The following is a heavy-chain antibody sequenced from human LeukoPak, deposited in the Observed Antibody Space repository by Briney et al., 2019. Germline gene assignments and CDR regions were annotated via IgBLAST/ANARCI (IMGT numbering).Heavy chain of an antibody. CDR1: GYTFTSYY. CDR2: INPSSGST. D-gene: IGHD1-1*01. V-gene: IGHV1-46*01. J-gene: IGHJ6*02. CDR3: ARGMGRPQLPNYYYYGMDV. Sequence: ASVKVSCKASGYTFTSYYMHWVRQAPGQGLEWMGVINPSSGSTSYAQKFQGRVTMTRDTSISTAYMELSRLRSDDTAVYYCARGMGRPQLPNYYYYGMDVWGQGTTVTVSS.